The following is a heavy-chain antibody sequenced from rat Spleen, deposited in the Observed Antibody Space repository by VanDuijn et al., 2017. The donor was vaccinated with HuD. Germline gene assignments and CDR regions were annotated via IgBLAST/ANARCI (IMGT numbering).Heavy chain of an antibody. J-gene: IGHJ2*01. CDR1: GFTFSDYY. Sequence: EVQLVESDGGLVQPGRSLKLSCAASGFTFSDYYMAWVRQAPTKGLEWVASISHDGSFTDHRDSVKGRFPIPRDNAKSTLNLQMNSLRSEDTATYYCTRGYYDGSYYYALFDYWGQGVMVTVSS. D-gene: IGHD1-12*02. CDR3: TRGYYDGSYYYALFDY. V-gene: IGHV5-29*01. CDR2: ISHDGSFT.